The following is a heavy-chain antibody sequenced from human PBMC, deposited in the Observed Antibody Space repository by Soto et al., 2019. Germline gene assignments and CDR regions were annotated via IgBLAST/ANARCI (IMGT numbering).Heavy chain of an antibody. V-gene: IGHV3-23*01. D-gene: IGHD6-19*01. J-gene: IGHJ6*02. Sequence: PGGSLRLSCAASGFTFISYAMSWVLQAPGKGLEWVSAISGSGGSTYYADSVKGRFTISRDNSKNTLYLQMNSLRAEDTAVYYCARMGGSSSGWFNYYYYYGMDVWGQGTTVTVSS. CDR1: GFTFISYA. CDR3: ARMGGSSSGWFNYYYYYGMDV. CDR2: ISGSGGST.